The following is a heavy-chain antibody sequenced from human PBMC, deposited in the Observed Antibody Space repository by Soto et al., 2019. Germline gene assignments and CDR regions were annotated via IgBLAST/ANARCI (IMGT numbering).Heavy chain of an antibody. CDR2: IYYSGST. V-gene: IGHV4-61*01. Sequence: SETLSLTCTVSGGSVSSGSYYWSWIRQPPGKGLEWIGYIYYSGSTNYNPSVKGRFTISRDNSKNTLYLQMNSLRAEDTAVYYCARTPRGQWELPYYYYGMDVWGQGTTVTVSS. J-gene: IGHJ6*02. CDR1: GGSVSSGSYY. D-gene: IGHD1-26*01. CDR3: ARTPRGQWELPYYYYGMDV.